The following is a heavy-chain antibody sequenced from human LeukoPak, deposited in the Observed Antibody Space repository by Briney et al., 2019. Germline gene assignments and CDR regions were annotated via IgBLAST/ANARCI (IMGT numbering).Heavy chain of an antibody. D-gene: IGHD6-13*01. J-gene: IGHJ4*02. CDR3: AREVIRIAAAGTIDY. CDR1: GYTFSNYA. Sequence: ASVKVSCKASGYTFSNYAINWVRQAPGQGLEWMGWISTYNGNTNYAQKLQDRVTMTTDTSTSTAYMELRSLRSDDTAMYYCAREVIRIAAAGTIDYWGQGTLVTVSS. CDR2: ISTYNGNT. V-gene: IGHV1-18*01.